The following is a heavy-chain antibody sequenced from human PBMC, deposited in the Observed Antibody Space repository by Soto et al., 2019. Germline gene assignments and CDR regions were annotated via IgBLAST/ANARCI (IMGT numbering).Heavy chain of an antibody. CDR1: GHTLPSYC. Sequence: SEKVSAKASGHTLPSYCISWVRREPGHGLKWMGGMRADNGTTNSAQKLKGRVTMTTDTSTSTADMEVRSLRSDHTAVYSCSRGCSSTSCYADHGMEGWGRG. V-gene: IGHV1-18*04. CDR2: MRADNGTT. D-gene: IGHD2-2*01. J-gene: IGHJ6*01. CDR3: SRGCSSTSCYADHGMEG.